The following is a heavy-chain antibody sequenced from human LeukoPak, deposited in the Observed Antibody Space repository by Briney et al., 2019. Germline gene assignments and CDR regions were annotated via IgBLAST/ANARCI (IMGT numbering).Heavy chain of an antibody. CDR2: IYNSGST. Sequence: SETLSLTCTVSGDSISNYYWSWIRQPPGKGLEWIGYIYNSGSTNYNPSLKSRVTISVDTSKNQFSLKLSSVTAADTAVYYCARGNSGLEYWGQGTLVTVSS. CDR3: ARGNSGLEY. J-gene: IGHJ4*02. V-gene: IGHV4-59*01. CDR1: GDSISNYY. D-gene: IGHD4-23*01.